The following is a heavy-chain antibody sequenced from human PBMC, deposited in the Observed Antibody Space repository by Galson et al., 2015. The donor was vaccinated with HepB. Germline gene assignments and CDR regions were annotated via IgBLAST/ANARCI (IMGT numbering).Heavy chain of an antibody. V-gene: IGHV3-13*05. J-gene: IGHJ3*02. CDR2: IGTAGDP. CDR1: GFTFSSYD. D-gene: IGHD1-26*01. Sequence: SLRLSCAASGFTFSSYDMHWVRQATGKGLEWVSAIGTAGDPYYADSVKGRFTISRDNSKNTLYLQMNSLRAEDTAVYYCASTIVGTDAFDIWGQGTMVTVSS. CDR3: ASTIVGTDAFDI.